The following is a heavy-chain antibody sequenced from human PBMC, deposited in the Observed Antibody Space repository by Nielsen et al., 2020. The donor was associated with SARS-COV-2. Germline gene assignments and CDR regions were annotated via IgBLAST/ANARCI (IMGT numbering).Heavy chain of an antibody. CDR1: GFTFSDYY. Sequence: GESLKISCAASGFTFSDYYMSWIRQAPGKGLEWVSYISSSGSTIYYADSVKGRFTISRDNAKNSLYLQMNSLRAEDTAVYHCARVVGNWFDPWGQGTLVTVSS. CDR3: ARVVGNWFDP. D-gene: IGHD2-21*01. J-gene: IGHJ5*02. CDR2: ISSSGSTI. V-gene: IGHV3-11*04.